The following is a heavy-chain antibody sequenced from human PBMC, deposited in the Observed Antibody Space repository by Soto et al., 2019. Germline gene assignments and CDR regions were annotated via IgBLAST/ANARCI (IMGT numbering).Heavy chain of an antibody. CDR2: IIPIFGTT. CDR3: ARDRTDSGYYTNWLDP. CDR1: GGTFGSDS. J-gene: IGHJ5*02. Sequence: VALVKVSCNASGGTFGSDSITWVRQAPGQGLEWVGRIIPIFGTTNYAQNLQGRVTISADKSTLTSYMELHSLTSDDTALYYCARDRTDSGYYTNWLDPWGQGTQVTVSS. V-gene: IGHV1-69*06. D-gene: IGHD3-22*01.